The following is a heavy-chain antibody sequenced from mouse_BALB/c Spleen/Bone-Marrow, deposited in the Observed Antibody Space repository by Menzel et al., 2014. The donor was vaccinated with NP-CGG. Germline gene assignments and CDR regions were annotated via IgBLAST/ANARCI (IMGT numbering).Heavy chain of an antibody. J-gene: IGHJ3*01. Sequence: QVQLQQSGAELMKPGASVKISCKATGYTFSSYWLEWVKQRPGHGLEWIGEILPGSASNNYNEKFKGKATFAADTSSNTAYMQLSSPTSEDSAVYYCARGGYYGPRFAFWGQGTLVTVSA. D-gene: IGHD1-2*01. CDR1: GYTFSSYW. CDR3: ARGGYYGPRFAF. CDR2: ILPGSASN. V-gene: IGHV1-9*01.